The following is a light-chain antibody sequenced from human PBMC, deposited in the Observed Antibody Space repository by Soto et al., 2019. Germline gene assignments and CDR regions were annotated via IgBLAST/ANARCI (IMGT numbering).Light chain of an antibody. CDR1: QIISIN. CDR2: AAS. CDR3: HQYGSAPRT. V-gene: IGKV3-20*01. J-gene: IGKJ1*01. Sequence: DIVLTQSPTTLSVSPVERSTLSFIASQIISINLAWYQQKPGQAPRLLIYAASTRATGIPERFSGSGSGTDFTLTISRVEPEDFAVYHCHQYGSAPRTFGQGTKVDI.